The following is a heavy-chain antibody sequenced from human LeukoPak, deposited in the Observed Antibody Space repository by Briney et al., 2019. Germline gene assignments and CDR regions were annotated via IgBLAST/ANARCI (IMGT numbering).Heavy chain of an antibody. J-gene: IGHJ6*02. V-gene: IGHV1-69*13. D-gene: IGHD4-17*01. CDR2: IIPIFGTA. CDR1: GGTFSSYA. Sequence: VASVKVSCKASGGTFSSYAISWVRQAPGQGLEWMGGIIPIFGTANYAQKFQGRVTITADESTSTAYMELSSLRSEDTAVYYCARGVLPGDYLTPIYYYYGMDVWGQGTTVTVSS. CDR3: ARGVLPGDYLTPIYYYYGMDV.